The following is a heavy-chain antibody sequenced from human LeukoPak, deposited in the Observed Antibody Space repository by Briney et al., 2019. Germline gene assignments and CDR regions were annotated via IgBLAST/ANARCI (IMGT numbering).Heavy chain of an antibody. CDR3: ARDFGPYSSSSFFPYYYYYYGMDV. V-gene: IGHV1-18*01. J-gene: IGHJ6*02. CDR1: GYTFTSYG. D-gene: IGHD6-6*01. CDR2: ISAYNGNT. Sequence: ASVKVSCKASGYTFTSYGISWVRQAPGQGLEWMGWISAYNGNTNYAQKLQGRVTMTTDTSTSTAYMELRSLRSEDAAVYYCARDFGPYSSSSFFPYYYYYYGMDVWGQGTTVTVSS.